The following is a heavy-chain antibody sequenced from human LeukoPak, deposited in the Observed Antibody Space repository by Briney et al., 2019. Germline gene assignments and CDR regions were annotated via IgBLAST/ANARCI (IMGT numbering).Heavy chain of an antibody. CDR1: GYRFSDDG. J-gene: IGHJ4*02. CDR3: ARDLGEGAKRDLDF. V-gene: IGHV1-18*01. D-gene: IGHD1-26*01. Sequence: GASVKVSCKTSGYRFSDDGISWVRQAPGQGLQWMGWINTYNGNTEYAQSLQGRATMTIDTATATAYLEVRSLISDDTAVYYCARDLGEGAKRDLDFWGQGTLVTVSS. CDR2: INTYNGNT.